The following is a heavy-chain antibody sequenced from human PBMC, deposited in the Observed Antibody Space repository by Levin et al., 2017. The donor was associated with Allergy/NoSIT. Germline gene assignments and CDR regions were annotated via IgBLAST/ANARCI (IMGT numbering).Heavy chain of an antibody. D-gene: IGHD6-13*01. CDR1: GYIFTGYY. CDR2: INPDNGGT. Sequence: ASVKVSCKASGYIFTGYYMHWVRQAPGQGLEWMGWINPDNGGTNSAQKLQGRVTMTRDTSISTAYMELSRLRSDDTAVYYCCAAAGDYWGQGTLVTVSS. CDR3: CAAAGDY. J-gene: IGHJ4*02. V-gene: IGHV1-2*02.